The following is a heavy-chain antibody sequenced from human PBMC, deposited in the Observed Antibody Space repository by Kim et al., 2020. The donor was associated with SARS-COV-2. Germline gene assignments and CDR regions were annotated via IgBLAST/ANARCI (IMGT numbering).Heavy chain of an antibody. D-gene: IGHD6-19*01. J-gene: IGHJ4*02. V-gene: IGHV3-33*06. CDR3: AKGRQWLTF. CDR2: SNK. Sequence: SNKYYADSVKGRFTISRDNSKNTLYLQMNSLRAEDTAVYYCAKGRQWLTFGGQGTLVTVSS.